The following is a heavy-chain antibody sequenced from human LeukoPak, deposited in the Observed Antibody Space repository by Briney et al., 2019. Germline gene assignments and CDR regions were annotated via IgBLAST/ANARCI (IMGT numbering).Heavy chain of an antibody. Sequence: GGSLRLSCAASGFTFSSYAMSWVRQAPGKGLEWVSTISGSGDGTYYADSVKGWFTISRDNSKSTLYLQMNSLRAEDTAVYYCAKGWSVVAATPNLDYWGQGTLVTVSS. D-gene: IGHD2-15*01. CDR3: AKGWSVVAATPNLDY. J-gene: IGHJ4*02. CDR2: ISGSGDGT. V-gene: IGHV3-23*01. CDR1: GFTFSSYA.